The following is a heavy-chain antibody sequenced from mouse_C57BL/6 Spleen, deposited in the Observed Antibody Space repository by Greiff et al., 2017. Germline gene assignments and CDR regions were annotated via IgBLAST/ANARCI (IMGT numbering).Heavy chain of an antibody. Sequence: QVQLQQSGAELVRPGTSVKVSCKASGYAFTNYLIEWVKQRPGQGLEWIGVINPGSGGTNYNEKFQGKATLTADKSSSTAYMQLSSLTSEDSAVYFCARSTAAQAKGAWFAYWGQGTLVTVSA. D-gene: IGHD3-2*02. V-gene: IGHV1-54*01. J-gene: IGHJ3*01. CDR2: INPGSGGT. CDR3: ARSTAAQAKGAWFAY. CDR1: GYAFTNYL.